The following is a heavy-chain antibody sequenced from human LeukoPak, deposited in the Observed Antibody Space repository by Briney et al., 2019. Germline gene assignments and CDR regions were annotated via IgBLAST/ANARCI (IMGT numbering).Heavy chain of an antibody. D-gene: IGHD3-22*01. Sequence: ASVKVSCKVSGYTLTELSMHWVRQAPGKGFEWMGRFDPEKGETIYAQKFQGRVTMTEDTSTDTAYMELSSLRSEDTAVYYCATEGYYDSSGYYTDYWGQGTLVTVSS. CDR3: ATEGYYDSSGYYTDY. CDR1: GYTLTELS. J-gene: IGHJ4*02. V-gene: IGHV1-24*01. CDR2: FDPEKGET.